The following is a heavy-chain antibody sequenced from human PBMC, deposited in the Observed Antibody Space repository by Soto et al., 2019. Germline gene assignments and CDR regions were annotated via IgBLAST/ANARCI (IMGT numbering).Heavy chain of an antibody. Sequence: GGSLRLSCAASGFTFSSYAMSWVRQAPGKGLEWVSAISGSGGSTYYADSVKGRFTISRDNSKNTLYLQMNSLRAEDTAVYYCAKLLGFSPLGVVDIDYWGQGTLVTVSS. J-gene: IGHJ4*02. CDR3: AKLLGFSPLGVVDIDY. V-gene: IGHV3-23*01. CDR2: ISGSGGST. CDR1: GFTFSSYA. D-gene: IGHD3-3*01.